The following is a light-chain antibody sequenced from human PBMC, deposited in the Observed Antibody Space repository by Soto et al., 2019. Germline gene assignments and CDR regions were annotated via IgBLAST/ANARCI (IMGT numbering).Light chain of an antibody. CDR1: SSNIGSNY. V-gene: IGLV1-47*01. Sequence: QSVLTQPPSASETPGQRVTLSCSGSSSNIGSNYVYWYQQVPGTAPKLLVYRNSQRPSGVPGRFSGSRSGTSASLAISGLRSDDEADYYCASWDDNLGGVVFGGGTKLTVL. J-gene: IGLJ2*01. CDR3: ASWDDNLGGVV. CDR2: RNS.